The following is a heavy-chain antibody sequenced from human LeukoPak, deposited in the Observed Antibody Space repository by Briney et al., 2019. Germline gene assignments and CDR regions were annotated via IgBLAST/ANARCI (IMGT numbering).Heavy chain of an antibody. CDR3: ARDRGFVVVPAAIYNWFDP. J-gene: IGHJ5*02. CDR1: GFIFSSYS. V-gene: IGHV3-48*01. CDR2: ISSSSSTI. Sequence: GGSLRLSCAASGFIFSSYSMNWVRQAPGKGLEWVSYISSSSSTIYYADSVKGRFIISRDNAKNSLYLQMNSLRAEDTAVYYCARDRGFVVVPAAIYNWFDPWGQGTLVTVSS. D-gene: IGHD2-2*01.